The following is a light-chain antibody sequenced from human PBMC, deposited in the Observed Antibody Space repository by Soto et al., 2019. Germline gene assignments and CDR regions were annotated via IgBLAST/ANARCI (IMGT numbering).Light chain of an antibody. V-gene: IGLV1-47*01. J-gene: IGLJ2*01. CDR1: SSNIGSNY. Sequence: QAVVTQPPSASGTPGQRVTISCSGSSSNIGSNYVYWYQQLPGTVPQLLIYRNSERPSGVPDRFSGSKSGTSASLAISGLRSEDEVDYYCAAWDDSLSGVVFGGGTKLTVL. CDR2: RNS. CDR3: AAWDDSLSGVV.